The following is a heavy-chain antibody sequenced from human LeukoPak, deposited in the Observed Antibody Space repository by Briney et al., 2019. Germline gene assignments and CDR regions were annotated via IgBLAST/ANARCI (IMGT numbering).Heavy chain of an antibody. J-gene: IGHJ4*02. D-gene: IGHD5-24*01. V-gene: IGHV3-53*01. CDR3: ARDRGGRWLQVYYFDY. CDR1: GFTVSSNQ. Sequence: GGSLRLSCVASGFTVSSNQITWVRQAPGKGLEWVSVIYSGGNTYAADSVRGRLTISRDNSKNTLYLRVNSLRAEDTAMYYCARDRGGRWLQVYYFDYWGQGTLVTVSS. CDR2: IYSGGNT.